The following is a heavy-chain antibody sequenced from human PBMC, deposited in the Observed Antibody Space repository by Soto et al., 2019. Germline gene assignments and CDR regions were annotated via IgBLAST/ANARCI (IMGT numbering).Heavy chain of an antibody. J-gene: IGHJ4*02. V-gene: IGHV3-23*01. Sequence: PGGSLRLSCAASGFTFSSYAMSWVRQAPGKGLEWVSAISGSGGSTYCADSVKGRFTISRDNSKNTLYLQMNSLRAEDTAVYYCAKARSRITMIVVVISLIDYWGQGTLVTVSS. CDR1: GFTFSSYA. CDR3: AKARSRITMIVVVISLIDY. D-gene: IGHD3-22*01. CDR2: ISGSGGST.